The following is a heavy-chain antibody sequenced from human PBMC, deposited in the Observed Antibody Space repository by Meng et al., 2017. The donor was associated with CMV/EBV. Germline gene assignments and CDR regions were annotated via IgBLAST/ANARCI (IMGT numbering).Heavy chain of an antibody. D-gene: IGHD5-18*01. CDR3: ARDGRYSYGLDY. Sequence: CTVSGGSISSSSYYWGWIRQPPGKGLEWIGSIYYSGSTYYNPSLKSRVTISVDTSKNQFSLKLSSVTAADTAVYYCARDGRYSYGLDYWGQGTLVTVSS. CDR2: IYYSGST. V-gene: IGHV4-39*07. J-gene: IGHJ4*02. CDR1: GGSISSSSYY.